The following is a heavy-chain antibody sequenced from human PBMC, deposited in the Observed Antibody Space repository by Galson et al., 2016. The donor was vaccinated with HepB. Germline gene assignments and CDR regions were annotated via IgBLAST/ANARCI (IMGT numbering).Heavy chain of an antibody. CDR2: IYPGDSDT. J-gene: IGHJ5*02. CDR3: ARASRSYYNGFNP. D-gene: IGHD3-10*01. V-gene: IGHV5-51*01. Sequence: QSGAEVKKPGESLKISCSTSGYNFATYWIGWVRQVSGKGLEWMGVIYPGDSDTRYSPSFQGQVTISADKSVNTTYLELTSLKASDTAIYYCARASRSYYNGFNPWGQGTLVTVSA. CDR1: GYNFATYW.